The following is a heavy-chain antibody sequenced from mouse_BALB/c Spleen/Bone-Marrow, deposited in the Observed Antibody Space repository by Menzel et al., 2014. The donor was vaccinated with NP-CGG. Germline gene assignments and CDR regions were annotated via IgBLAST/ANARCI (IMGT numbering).Heavy chain of an antibody. CDR3: TRGRTWDFDY. CDR2: INPSNGGT. J-gene: IGHJ2*01. D-gene: IGHD4-1*01. Sequence: QVQLQQSGAELVKPGASVKLSCKASGYTFTSYYMYWVKQRPGQGIEWIGEINPSNGGTNFNEKLKSRATLTVDKSSSTAYMQLSSLTAEDSAVYYGTRGRTWDFDYWGQGTTLTVSS. CDR1: GYTFTSYY. V-gene: IGHV1S81*02.